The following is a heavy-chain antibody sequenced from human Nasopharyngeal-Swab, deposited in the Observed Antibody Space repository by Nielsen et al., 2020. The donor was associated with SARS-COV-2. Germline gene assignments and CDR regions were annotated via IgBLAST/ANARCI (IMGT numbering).Heavy chain of an antibody. Sequence: ASVKVSCKASGYTFTSYYMHWVRQAPGQGLEWMGIINPSGGSTSYAQKFQGRVTTTRDTSTSTVYMELSSLRSEDTAVYYCARPTSPYYFDYWGQGTLVTVSS. CDR2: INPSGGST. J-gene: IGHJ4*02. CDR3: ARPTSPYYFDY. V-gene: IGHV1-46*01. CDR1: GYTFTSYY.